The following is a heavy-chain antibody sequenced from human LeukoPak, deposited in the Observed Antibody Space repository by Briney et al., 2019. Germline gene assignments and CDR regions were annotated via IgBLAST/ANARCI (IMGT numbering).Heavy chain of an antibody. CDR1: GGSISSYY. V-gene: IGHV4-59*01. CDR3: ARERAFMGAEVPLNFDS. J-gene: IGHJ4*02. D-gene: IGHD1-26*01. Sequence: SETLSLTCTVSGGSISSYYWSWIRQPPGKGLEWIGYIYYSGSTNYNPSLTSRVTISVDTSKNQFSLKLSSVTAADTAVYYFARERAFMGAEVPLNFDSGGRGTL. CDR2: IYYSGST.